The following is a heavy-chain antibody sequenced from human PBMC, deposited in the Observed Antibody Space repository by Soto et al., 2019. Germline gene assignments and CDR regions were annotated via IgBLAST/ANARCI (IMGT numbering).Heavy chain of an antibody. CDR1: GGTFSGYG. Sequence: QDQMVQSGTEVKKPGSSLRVSCKASGGTFSGYGISWVRQAPGQGLEWMGGIIPIFGTTNYAQKFRDRVTISADEARSTVYMDLSSLRTEDTAVYYCARGRAKAHFYYCMDVWGQGTAVTVSS. CDR3: ARGRAKAHFYYCMDV. CDR2: IIPIFGTT. V-gene: IGHV1-69*01. J-gene: IGHJ6*02.